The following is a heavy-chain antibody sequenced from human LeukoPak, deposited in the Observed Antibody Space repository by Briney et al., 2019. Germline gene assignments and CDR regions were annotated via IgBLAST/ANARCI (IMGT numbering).Heavy chain of an antibody. J-gene: IGHJ5*01. V-gene: IGHV3-7*01. Sequence: PGGSLRLSCAASGFTFRSYWMSWVRQAPGKGLEWVANIKQDGTEKYYVDSVKGRFTISRDNAKNSLYLQMNYLRAEDTAVYFCARDISGFCSGGSCENNWFDPWGKGTTVTVSS. CDR3: ARDISGFCSGGSCENNWFDP. CDR1: GFTFRSYW. D-gene: IGHD2-15*01. CDR2: IKQDGTEK.